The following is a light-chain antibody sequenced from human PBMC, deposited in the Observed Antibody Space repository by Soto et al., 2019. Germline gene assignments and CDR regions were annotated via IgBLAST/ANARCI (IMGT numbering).Light chain of an antibody. CDR1: QSVSNY. J-gene: IGKJ4*01. CDR3: QQVESYPST. Sequence: DIQMTQSPSSLAASVGDRVTITCRASQSVSNYLNWYQQKPGKAPKLLIYKASSLESGVPSRFSGSGSGTDFTLTISSLQPEDFATYYCQQVESYPSTFGGGTKVDIK. V-gene: IGKV1-39*01. CDR2: KAS.